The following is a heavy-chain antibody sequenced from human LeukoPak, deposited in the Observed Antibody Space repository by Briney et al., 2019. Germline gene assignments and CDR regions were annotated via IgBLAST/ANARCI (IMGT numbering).Heavy chain of an antibody. CDR3: AAHYYGSGSYNDY. CDR1: GFTVSSNY. D-gene: IGHD3-10*01. CDR2: IYSGGST. Sequence: TGGSLRLSCAASGFTVSSNYMSWVRQAPGKGLEWFSVIYSGGSTYYADSVKGRFTISRDNSKNTLYLQMNSLRAEDTAVYYCAAHYYGSGSYNDYWGQGTLVTVSS. J-gene: IGHJ4*02. V-gene: IGHV3-66*01.